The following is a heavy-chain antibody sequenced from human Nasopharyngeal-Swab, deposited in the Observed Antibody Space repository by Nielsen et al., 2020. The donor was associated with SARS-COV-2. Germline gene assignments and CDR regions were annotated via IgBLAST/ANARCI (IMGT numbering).Heavy chain of an antibody. CDR2: ISYDGSNE. J-gene: IGHJ6*02. CDR1: GFTFSSSG. D-gene: IGHD6-13*01. Sequence: GESLKISCAASGFTFSSSGMDWVRQAPGKGLEWVAVISYDGSNEYYGDSVKGRFTISRDNSKNTLYLQMNSLRAEDTAVNYCATSAADHYYYYGMDVWGQGTTVTVSS. V-gene: IGHV3-30*03. CDR3: ATSAADHYYYYGMDV.